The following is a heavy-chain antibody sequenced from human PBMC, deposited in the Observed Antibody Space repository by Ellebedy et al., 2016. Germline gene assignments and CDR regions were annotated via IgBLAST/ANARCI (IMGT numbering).Heavy chain of an antibody. Sequence: ASVKVSXXASGYTFTSYGISWVRQAPGHGLEWMGWISAYNGNTNYAQKLQGRVTMTTDTSTSTAYMELRSLRSDDTAVYYCAREVEQWLGPYYYYYGMDVWGQGTTVTVSS. J-gene: IGHJ6*02. CDR2: ISAYNGNT. D-gene: IGHD6-19*01. V-gene: IGHV1-18*01. CDR1: GYTFTSYG. CDR3: AREVEQWLGPYYYYYGMDV.